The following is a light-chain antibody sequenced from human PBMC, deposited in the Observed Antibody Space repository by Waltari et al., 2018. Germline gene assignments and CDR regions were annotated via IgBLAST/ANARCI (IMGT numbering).Light chain of an antibody. Sequence: QSALTQPASVSGSPGQSITISCTGTSSDVGGYNYVSWDQQHPGKAPKLMIYDVSKRPSGVSNRFSGSKSGNTASLTISGLQAEDEADYYCCSYAGSSTWVFGGGTKLTVL. CDR1: SSDVGGYNY. CDR2: DVS. J-gene: IGLJ3*02. V-gene: IGLV2-23*02. CDR3: CSYAGSSTWV.